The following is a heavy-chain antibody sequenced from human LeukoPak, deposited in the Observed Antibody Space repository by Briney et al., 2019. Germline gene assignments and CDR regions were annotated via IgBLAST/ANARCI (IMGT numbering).Heavy chain of an antibody. CDR3: ARDNRGYGFDF. D-gene: IGHD5-12*01. Sequence: GGSLRLSCAASGFTVSSYYMRWVRQAPGKGLEWVSVIYSGGSTYYADSVKGRFTISRHNSKNTLYLQMNSLRAEDTAVYYCARDNRGYGFDFSGQGTLVTVSS. J-gene: IGHJ4*02. V-gene: IGHV3-53*04. CDR2: IYSGGST. CDR1: GFTVSSYY.